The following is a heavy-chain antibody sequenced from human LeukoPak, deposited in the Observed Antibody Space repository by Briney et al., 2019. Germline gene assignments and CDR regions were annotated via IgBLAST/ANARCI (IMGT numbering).Heavy chain of an antibody. J-gene: IGHJ5*02. CDR1: GGTFSIYA. D-gene: IGHD6-13*01. V-gene: IGHV1-69*05. Sequence: SVKVSCKASGGTFSIYAISWVRQAPGQGLEWMGGIIPIFGTANYAQKFQGRVTITTDESTSTAYMELSSLRSEDTAVYYCARAPIAAAKFDPWGQGTLVTVSS. CDR3: ARAPIAAAKFDP. CDR2: IIPIFGTA.